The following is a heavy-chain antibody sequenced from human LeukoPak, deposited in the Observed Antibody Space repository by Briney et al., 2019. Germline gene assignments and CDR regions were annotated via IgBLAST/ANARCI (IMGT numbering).Heavy chain of an antibody. Sequence: ASVKVSCKASGYTFTNYGVSWVRQAPGQGLEWMGWISAYNGNTNYAQKLQGRVTMTTDTSTSTAYMELRSLRSDDTAVYYCARVTDWPSGRAFDIWGQGTMVTVSS. CDR1: GYTFTNYG. V-gene: IGHV1-18*01. CDR2: ISAYNGNT. CDR3: ARVTDWPSGRAFDI. D-gene: IGHD3-9*01. J-gene: IGHJ3*02.